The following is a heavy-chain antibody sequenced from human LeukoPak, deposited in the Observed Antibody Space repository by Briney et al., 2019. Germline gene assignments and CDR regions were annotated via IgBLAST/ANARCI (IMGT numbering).Heavy chain of an antibody. CDR1: GFTFSSYG. CDR2: IRYDGSNK. J-gene: IGHJ6*03. CDR3: AKGAGHFDWLPYYYYYYMDV. D-gene: IGHD3-9*01. Sequence: GGSLRLSCAASGFTFSSYGMHWVRQAPGKGLEWVAFIRYDGSNKYYADSVKGRFTISRDNSKNTLYLQMNSLRAEDTAVYYCAKGAGHFDWLPYYYYYYMDVWGKGTTVTISS. V-gene: IGHV3-30*02.